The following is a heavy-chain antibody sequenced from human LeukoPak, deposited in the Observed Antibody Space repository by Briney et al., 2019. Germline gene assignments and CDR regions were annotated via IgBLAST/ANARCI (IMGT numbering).Heavy chain of an antibody. CDR2: INHSGST. J-gene: IGHJ5*02. Sequence: SETLSLTCAVYGGSFSGYYWSWIRQPPGKGLEWIGEINHSGSTNYNPSLKSRVTISVDTSKNQFSLKLSSVTAADTAVYYCARGRQLRWFDPWGQGTLVTVSS. CDR3: ARGRQLRWFDP. D-gene: IGHD6-13*01. CDR1: GGSFSGYY. V-gene: IGHV4-34*01.